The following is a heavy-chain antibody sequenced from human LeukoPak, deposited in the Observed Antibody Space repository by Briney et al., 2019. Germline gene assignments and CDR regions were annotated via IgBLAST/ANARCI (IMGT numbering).Heavy chain of an antibody. CDR1: GFSLSTGGGG. J-gene: IGHJ4*02. CDR2: IYWDDDK. D-gene: IGHD3-10*01. CDR3: AHQTVTYYYGSGSYYDY. V-gene: IGHV2-5*02. Sequence: SGPTPVNPTQTLTLTCTFSGFSLSTGGGGVGWIRQPPGKALEWLALIYWDDDKHYSPSLKSRLTITKDTSKNQVVLTMTNMDPVDTATYYSAHQTVTYYYGSGSYYDYWGQGTLVTVSS.